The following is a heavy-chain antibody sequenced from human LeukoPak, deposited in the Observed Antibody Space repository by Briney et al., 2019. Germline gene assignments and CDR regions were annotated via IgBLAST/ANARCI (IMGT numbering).Heavy chain of an antibody. Sequence: PGGSLRLSCAASGFTFSTFWMSWVRRARGTGREGVANIKEDGSEKYYVDSMKGRFTVSRDNAKNSLYLQMDSLRAEDTAVYYCARGGTFVSDYWGQGTLVTVSS. D-gene: IGHD1-1*01. CDR3: ARGGTFVSDY. V-gene: IGHV3-7*01. CDR2: IKEDGSEK. CDR1: GFTFSTFW. J-gene: IGHJ4*02.